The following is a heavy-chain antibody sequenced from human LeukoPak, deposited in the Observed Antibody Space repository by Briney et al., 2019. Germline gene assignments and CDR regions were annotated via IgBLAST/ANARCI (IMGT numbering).Heavy chain of an antibody. D-gene: IGHD2-2*01. CDR3: ARGLVVVPAAMSGGNAFDI. CDR2: INHSGST. Sequence: RASETLSLTFAVYGGSFSGCYWSWIRQPPGKGLEWIGEINHSGSTNYKPSLKSRVTISVDTSKNQFSLKLSSVTAADTAVYYCARGLVVVPAAMSGGNAFDIWGQGTMVTVSS. CDR1: GGSFSGCY. V-gene: IGHV4-34*01. J-gene: IGHJ3*02.